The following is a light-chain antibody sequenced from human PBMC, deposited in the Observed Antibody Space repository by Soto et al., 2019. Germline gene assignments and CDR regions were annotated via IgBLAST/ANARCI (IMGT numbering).Light chain of an antibody. CDR1: SSNIGGNS. Sequence: QSVLTQPPSASETPGQRVTISCSGSSSNIGGNSVSWYQQLPGTAPKLLIYDDDQRPSGIPDRFSGSESGTSATLGITGFQTGDEADYYCGSWDSSLSAYVFGTGTKVTVL. CDR3: GSWDSSLSAYV. J-gene: IGLJ1*01. CDR2: DDD. V-gene: IGLV1-51*01.